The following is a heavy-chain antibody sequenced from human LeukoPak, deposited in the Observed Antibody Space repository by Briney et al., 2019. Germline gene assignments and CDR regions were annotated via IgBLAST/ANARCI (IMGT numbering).Heavy chain of an antibody. J-gene: IGHJ4*02. Sequence: PGGSLRLSCAASGFTFSSYAMHWVRQAPGKGLEWVAVISYDGSNKYYADSVKGRFTISRDNSKNTLYLQMNSLRAEDTAVYYCAKEDVIIGYFDYWGQGTLVTVSS. CDR2: ISYDGSNK. CDR1: GFTFSSYA. D-gene: IGHD3-10*01. CDR3: AKEDVIIGYFDY. V-gene: IGHV3-30-3*01.